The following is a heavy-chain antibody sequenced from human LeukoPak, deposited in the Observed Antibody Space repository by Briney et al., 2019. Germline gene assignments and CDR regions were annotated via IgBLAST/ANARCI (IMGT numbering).Heavy chain of an antibody. CDR2: ISYDGSNK. D-gene: IGHD6-13*01. CDR1: GFTFSSYG. V-gene: IGHV3-30*03. J-gene: IGHJ6*02. CDR3: ASPAAGEDYYYYGMDV. Sequence: GGSLRLSCAASGFTFSSYGMHWVRQAPGKGLEWVAVISYDGSNKYYADSVKGRFTISRDNSKNTLYLQMNSLRAEDTAVYYCASPAAGEDYYYYGMDVWGQGTTVTVSS.